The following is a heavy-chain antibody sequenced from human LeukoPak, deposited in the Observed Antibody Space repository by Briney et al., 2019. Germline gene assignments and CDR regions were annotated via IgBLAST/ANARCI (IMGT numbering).Heavy chain of an antibody. V-gene: IGHV3-21*01. J-gene: IGHJ6*03. CDR3: AKIVTENYYYYYMDV. CDR1: GFTFSSYS. CDR2: ISSSSSYI. Sequence: GVSLRLSCAASGFTFSSYSMNWVRQAPGKGLEWVSSISSSSSYIYYADSVKGRFTISRDNSKNTLYLQMNSLRAEDTAVYYCAKIVTENYYYYYMDVWGKGTTVTISS. D-gene: IGHD3-16*02.